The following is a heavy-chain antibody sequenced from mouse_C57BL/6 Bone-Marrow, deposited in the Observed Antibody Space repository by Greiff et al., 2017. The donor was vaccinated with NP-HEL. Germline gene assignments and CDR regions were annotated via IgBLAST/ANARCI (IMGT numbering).Heavy chain of an antibody. CDR1: GFTFSSYA. D-gene: IGHD4-1*01. CDR3: ARGLGGYYAMDY. CDR2: ISAGGSYT. J-gene: IGHJ4*01. V-gene: IGHV5-4*03. Sequence: EVKLMESGGGLVKPGGSLKLSCAASGFTFSSYAMSWVRQTPEKRLEWVATISAGGSYTYYPDNVKGRFTISRDNAKNNLYLQMSHLKSEDTAMYYCARGLGGYYAMDYWGQGTSVTVSS.